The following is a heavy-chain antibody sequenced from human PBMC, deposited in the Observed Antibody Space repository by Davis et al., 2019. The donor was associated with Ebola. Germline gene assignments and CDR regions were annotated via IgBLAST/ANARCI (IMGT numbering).Heavy chain of an antibody. CDR1: GGSISGGDYF. J-gene: IGHJ6*04. CDR2: IYHSGNA. V-gene: IGHV4-30-4*01. D-gene: IGHD3-10*01. Sequence: MPSETLSLTCTVSGGSISGGDYFWSWIRQPPGKGLEWIGYIYHSGNAYYSPSLKSRVTISVDTSKNQFSLKLSSVTAADTAVYYCARVAYYGSGSYYPLYYYYYGMDVWGKGTTVTVSS. CDR3: ARVAYYGSGSYYPLYYYYYGMDV.